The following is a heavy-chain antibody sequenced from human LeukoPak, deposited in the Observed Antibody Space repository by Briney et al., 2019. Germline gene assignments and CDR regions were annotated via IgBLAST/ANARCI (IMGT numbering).Heavy chain of an antibody. CDR1: GFTFSSYS. D-gene: IGHD5-12*01. Sequence: TGGSLRLSCAASGFTFSSYSMNWVRQAPGKGLEWVSSISSSSSYIYYADSVKGRFTITRDNAKNSLYLQMNSLRAEDTAVYYCARDYSGYDFRPYYYYYGMDVWGQGTTVTVSS. CDR2: ISSSSSYI. CDR3: ARDYSGYDFRPYYYYYGMDV. J-gene: IGHJ6*02. V-gene: IGHV3-21*01.